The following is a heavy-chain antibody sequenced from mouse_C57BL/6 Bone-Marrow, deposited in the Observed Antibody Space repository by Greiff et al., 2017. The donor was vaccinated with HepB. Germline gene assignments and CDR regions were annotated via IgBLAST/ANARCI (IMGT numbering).Heavy chain of an antibody. V-gene: IGHV1-15*01. J-gene: IGHJ2*01. CDR2: IDPETGGT. D-gene: IGHD3-2*02. Sequence: VQLQQSGAELVRPGASVTLSCKASGYTFTDYEMHWVKQTPVHGLEWIGAIDPETGGTAYNQKFKGKAILTAEKSSSTAYMELRSLTSEDSAVYYCTRGLRLLFDYWGQGTTLTVSS. CDR3: TRGLRLLFDY. CDR1: GYTFTDYE.